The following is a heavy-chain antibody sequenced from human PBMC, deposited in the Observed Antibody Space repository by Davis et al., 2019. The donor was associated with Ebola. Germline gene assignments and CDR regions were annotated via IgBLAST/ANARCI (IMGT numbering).Heavy chain of an antibody. CDR1: GFTFSDYY. V-gene: IGHV3-11*01. J-gene: IGHJ6*02. CDR3: ARALNDFWYYYYGMDV. Sequence: GGSLRLSCAASGFTFSDYYMSWIRQAPGKGLEWVSYISSSGSTIYYADSVKGRFTISRDNAKNSLYLQMNSLRAEDTAVYYCARALNDFWYYYYGMDVWGQGTTVTVSS. CDR2: ISSSGSTI. D-gene: IGHD3-3*01.